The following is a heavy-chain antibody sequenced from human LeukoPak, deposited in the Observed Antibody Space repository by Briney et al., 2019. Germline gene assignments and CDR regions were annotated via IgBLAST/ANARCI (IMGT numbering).Heavy chain of an antibody. CDR2: IRSKAYGGTT. Sequence: GGSLRLSCTASGFTFGDYAMSWFRQAPGKGLEWVGFIRSKAYGGTTEYAASVKGRFTISRDDSKSIAYLQMNSLKTEDTAVYYCTRGPPYGSGSYYRGYYFVYWGQGTLVTVSS. J-gene: IGHJ4*02. CDR1: GFTFGDYA. V-gene: IGHV3-49*03. CDR3: TRGPPYGSGSYYRGYYFVY. D-gene: IGHD3-10*01.